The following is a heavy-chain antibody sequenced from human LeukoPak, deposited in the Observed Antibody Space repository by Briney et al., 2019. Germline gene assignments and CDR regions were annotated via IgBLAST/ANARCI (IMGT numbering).Heavy chain of an antibody. CDR1: GGSIGGSSYY. Sequence: SETLSLTCTVSGGSIGGSSYYWGWIRQPPGKGLEWIGNIFYSGNTNYDPSLKSRVTISVDTSKNQFSLKLSSVPAADTAVYYCARDRTMLSYDSSGYYSRGYAFDIWGPGTMVTVSS. V-gene: IGHV4-39*02. CDR2: IFYSGNT. CDR3: ARDRTMLSYDSSGYYSRGYAFDI. J-gene: IGHJ3*02. D-gene: IGHD3-22*01.